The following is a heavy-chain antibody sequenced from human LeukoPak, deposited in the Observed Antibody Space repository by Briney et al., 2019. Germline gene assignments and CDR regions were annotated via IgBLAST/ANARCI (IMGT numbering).Heavy chain of an antibody. CDR1: GYTFIGRY. CDR2: FSPKTGGS. D-gene: IGHD1-26*01. CDR3: VRDSGGSYYYPSDY. J-gene: IGHJ4*02. V-gene: IGHV1-2*02. Sequence: ASVKVSCKTSGYTFIGRYMHWVRQAPGHGLEWMGWFSPKTGGSHFAQKFRGRVAMTTDTSISTAYLELSSLRSDDTAVYYCVRDSGGSYYYPSDYWGQGTLVTVSS.